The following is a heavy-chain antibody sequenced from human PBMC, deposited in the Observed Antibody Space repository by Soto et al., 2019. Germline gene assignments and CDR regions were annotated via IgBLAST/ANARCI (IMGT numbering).Heavy chain of an antibody. V-gene: IGHV3-7*01. CDR2: IKQDGSEK. J-gene: IGHJ6*02. Sequence: GVSLRLSCAASGFSLISYWMNWVRQAPGKGLEWVANIKQDGSEKYYVDSVKGRFFISRDNAKNSLYLQVNSLRAEDTAVYYCARDADASGWYHYGMDVWGQGTMVTVSS. CDR3: ARDADASGWYHYGMDV. CDR1: GFSLISYW. D-gene: IGHD6-19*01.